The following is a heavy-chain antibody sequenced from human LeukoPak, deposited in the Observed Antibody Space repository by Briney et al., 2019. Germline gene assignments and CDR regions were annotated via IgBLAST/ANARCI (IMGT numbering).Heavy chain of an antibody. CDR3: ARDPYSGTYGDTYYYYMDV. CDR2: ITSSSTYT. J-gene: IGHJ6*03. Sequence: GGSLRLSCAASGFTFNNYAMSWVRQAPGKGMEWVSSITSSSTYTFYADSVKGRFTISRDNARNSLYLQMNSLRAEDTAVYYCARDPYSGTYGDTYYYYMDVWGKGTTVTISS. V-gene: IGHV3-21*01. D-gene: IGHD1-26*01. CDR1: GFTFNNYA.